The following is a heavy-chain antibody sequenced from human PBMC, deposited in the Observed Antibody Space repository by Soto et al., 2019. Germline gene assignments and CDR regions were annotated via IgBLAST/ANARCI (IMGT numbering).Heavy chain of an antibody. J-gene: IGHJ4*02. CDR1: GGSISSGDYY. D-gene: IGHD5-18*01. V-gene: IGHV4-30-4*01. CDR3: ASNSYGSTFYDS. CDR2: IYYSGST. Sequence: QVQLQESGPGLVKPSQTLSLTCTVSGGSISSGDYYWSWIRQPPGKGLEWIGYIYYSGSTYYNPSPKSRVPXXVXTSMTQFSRNPSSVTAADTAVYSCASNSYGSTFYDSWGQGTLVTVSS.